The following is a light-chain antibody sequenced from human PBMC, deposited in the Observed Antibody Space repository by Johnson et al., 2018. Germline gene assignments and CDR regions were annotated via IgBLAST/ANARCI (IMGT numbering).Light chain of an antibody. V-gene: IGLV1-51*02. CDR1: SSNIGNNY. J-gene: IGLJ1*01. CDR2: ENN. CDR3: GTWDSRLSAGNV. Sequence: QSVLTQPPSVSAAPGQKVTISCSGSSSNIGNNYVSWYQQLPGTAPTLLIYENNKRPSGIPDRFAGSKSGTSATLRITGLQTGDEANYYCGTWDSRLSAGNVFGTGTKVTVL.